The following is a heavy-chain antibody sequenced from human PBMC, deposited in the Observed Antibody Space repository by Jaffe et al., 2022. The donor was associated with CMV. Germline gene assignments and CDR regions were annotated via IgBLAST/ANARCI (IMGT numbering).Heavy chain of an antibody. Sequence: QVQLVQSGAEVKKPGASVRVSCKASGYTFTGQYIHWVRQAPGHGLEWMGWINPKSGGTKYGENLQGRVTVTRDTSISTAYMDLSRLRSDDTAVYYCASYSSRSQGTGYSYYQYGMDVWGQGTTVTVSS. V-gene: IGHV1-2*02. D-gene: IGHD6-13*01. CDR3: ASYSSRSQGTGYSYYQYGMDV. CDR1: GYTFTGQY. J-gene: IGHJ6*02. CDR2: INPKSGGT.